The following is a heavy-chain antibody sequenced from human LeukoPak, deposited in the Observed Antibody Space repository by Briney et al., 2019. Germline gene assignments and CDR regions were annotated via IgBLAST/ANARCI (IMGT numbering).Heavy chain of an antibody. CDR3: ARDDALGDNALDI. V-gene: IGHV3-33*01. CDR1: GFTFSSYG. D-gene: IGHD3-16*01. Sequence: GGSLRLSCAASGFTFSSYGMHWVRQAPGKGLEWVAVILNDGSQEKYADSVKGRFTISRDNSKNTLFLQMNSLRAEDTAVYYCARDDALGDNALDIWGQGTMSPSL. J-gene: IGHJ3*02. CDR2: ILNDGSQE.